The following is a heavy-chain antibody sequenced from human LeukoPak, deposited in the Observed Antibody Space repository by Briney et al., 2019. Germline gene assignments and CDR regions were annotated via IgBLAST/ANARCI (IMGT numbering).Heavy chain of an antibody. CDR3: ARDLHYYVAMDV. D-gene: IGHD3-10*02. V-gene: IGHV3-23*01. Sequence: PGGSLRLSCAASRFTFSTYAMSWVRQAPGKGLEWVSLISGSGDSSYYADSVKGRFTISRDNSKSMLFLQLNSLRAEDTALYYCARDLHYYVAMDVWGQGTTVTVSS. CDR1: RFTFSTYA. J-gene: IGHJ6*02. CDR2: ISGSGDSS.